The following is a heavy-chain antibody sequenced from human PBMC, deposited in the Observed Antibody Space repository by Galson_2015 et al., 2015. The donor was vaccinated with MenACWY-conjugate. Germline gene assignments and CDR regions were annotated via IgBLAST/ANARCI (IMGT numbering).Heavy chain of an antibody. CDR1: GGSISSYY. Sequence: ETLSLTCTVSGGSISSYYWSWIRQPPGKGLEWIGYIYYSGSTNYNPSLKSRVIISVDTSKNQFSLKLSSVTAADTAVYYCARWAGTNFDYWGQGTLVTVSS. CDR2: IYYSGST. CDR3: ARWAGTNFDY. J-gene: IGHJ4*02. D-gene: IGHD6-19*01. V-gene: IGHV4-59*01.